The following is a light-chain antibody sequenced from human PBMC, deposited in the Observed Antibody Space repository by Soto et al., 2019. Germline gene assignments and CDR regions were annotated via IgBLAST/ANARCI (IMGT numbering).Light chain of an antibody. CDR2: DVD. V-gene: IGLV2-14*03. J-gene: IGLJ3*02. Sequence: QSVLTQPTSVSGSPGQSITISCTGVSSDIGGYNHVSWYQQHPGNVPRLIIYDVDNRPLGISNRFSGSQSGNTASLSISGLQAEDEADYYCCAYTARTTLSWVSGGGTKVTVL. CDR1: SSDIGGYNH. CDR3: CAYTARTTLSWV.